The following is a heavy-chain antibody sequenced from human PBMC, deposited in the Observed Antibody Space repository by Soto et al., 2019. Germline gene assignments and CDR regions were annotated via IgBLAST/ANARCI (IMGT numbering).Heavy chain of an antibody. D-gene: IGHD3-3*01. CDR1: GGTFSSYA. CDR2: IIPIFGTA. CDR3: ASADTSVGVVISSGWFDP. V-gene: IGHV1-69*01. J-gene: IGHJ5*02. Sequence: QVQLVQSGAEVKKPGASVKVSCKASGGTFSSYAISWVRQAPGQGLACMGGIIPIFGTANYAQKFQGRVTITADEATSTAYMELSSLRSEHTAVYYCASADTSVGVVISSGWFDPWGQRTLVTVS.